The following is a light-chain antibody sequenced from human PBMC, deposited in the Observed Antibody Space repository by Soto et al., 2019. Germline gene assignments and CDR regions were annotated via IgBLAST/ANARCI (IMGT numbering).Light chain of an antibody. CDR3: QQYGHSPRT. Sequence: EIVLTHSPCTLSLSPVGRATLSCSASQSVADNYLAWYQQKPGQAPRLLIYAASRRAAGIPDTFSGSGSGTDFTLTITRLEPEDFALYYCQQYGHSPRTFGQGTKVDIK. V-gene: IGKV3-20*01. J-gene: IGKJ1*01. CDR1: QSVADNY. CDR2: AAS.